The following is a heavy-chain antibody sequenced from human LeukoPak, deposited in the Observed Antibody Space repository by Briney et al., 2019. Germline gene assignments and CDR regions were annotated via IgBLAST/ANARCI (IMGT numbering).Heavy chain of an antibody. CDR2: INPRNGAT. CDR1: GYTFIDYY. Sequence: ASVKVSCKASGYTFIDYYMHWVRQAPGQGPDWMGYINPRNGATNYSQKFQGRLTMTRDTSISTAYMEVSSLKSDDTAVYYCARDPRDTGGSYDSWGQGTLLTVSS. V-gene: IGHV1-2*02. CDR3: ARDPRDTGGSYDS. J-gene: IGHJ5*01. D-gene: IGHD2-8*02.